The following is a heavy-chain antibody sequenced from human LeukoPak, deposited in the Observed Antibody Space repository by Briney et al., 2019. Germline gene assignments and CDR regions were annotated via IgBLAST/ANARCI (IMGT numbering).Heavy chain of an antibody. J-gene: IGHJ3*02. Sequence: SETLSLTCAVYGGSFSGYYWSWIRQPPGKGLEWIGEINHSGSTNYNPSLKSRVTISVDTSKNQFSLKLSSVTAAGTAVYYCARHLPGDYDAFDIWGQGTMVTVSS. CDR3: ARHLPGDYDAFDI. CDR2: INHSGST. CDR1: GGSFSGYY. V-gene: IGHV4-34*01. D-gene: IGHD4-17*01.